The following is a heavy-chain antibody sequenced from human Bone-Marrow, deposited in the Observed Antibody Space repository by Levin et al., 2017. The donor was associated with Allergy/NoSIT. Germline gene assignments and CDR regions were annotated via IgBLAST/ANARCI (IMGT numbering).Heavy chain of an antibody. Sequence: GGSLRLSCAASGFTFSSYTMHWFRQAPGKGPEWVAIIWYDGSNKFYADSVKGRFTISRDNSQNTLHLQMTSLRGEDTAVYYCARDDSAKAVAGTLVTFWGQGTLVTVSS. V-gene: IGHV3-33*01. D-gene: IGHD6-19*01. J-gene: IGHJ4*02. CDR3: ARDDSAKAVAGTLVTF. CDR1: GFTFSSYT. CDR2: IWYDGSNK.